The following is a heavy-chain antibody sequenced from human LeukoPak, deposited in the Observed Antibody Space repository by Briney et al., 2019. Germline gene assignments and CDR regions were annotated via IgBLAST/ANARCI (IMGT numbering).Heavy chain of an antibody. V-gene: IGHV4-34*01. CDR3: ARASAVVAASFSGYYYYMDV. CDR1: GETFSGFY. CDR2: VNPSGNT. D-gene: IGHD2-15*01. Sequence: SETLSLTCAVYGETFSGFYWSWIRQPPGKGLEWIGEVNPSGNTNYNPSLKSRVTISVDTSKNRFSLKLTSVTAADTAVYYCARASAVVAASFSGYYYYMDVWGQGTLVTVSS. J-gene: IGHJ6*03.